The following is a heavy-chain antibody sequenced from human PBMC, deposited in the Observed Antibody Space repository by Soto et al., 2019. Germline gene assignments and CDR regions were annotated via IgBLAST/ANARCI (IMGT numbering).Heavy chain of an antibody. V-gene: IGHV3-49*03. CDR1: GFTFGDYA. Sequence: SLRLSCTASGFTFGDYAMSWFRQAPGKGLEWVGFIRSKAYGGTTEYAASVKGRFTISRDDSKSIAYLQMNSLKTEDTAVYYCTREVVGALLDAFDIWGQGTMVTVSS. CDR2: IRSKAYGGTT. J-gene: IGHJ3*02. CDR3: TREVVGALLDAFDI. D-gene: IGHD1-26*01.